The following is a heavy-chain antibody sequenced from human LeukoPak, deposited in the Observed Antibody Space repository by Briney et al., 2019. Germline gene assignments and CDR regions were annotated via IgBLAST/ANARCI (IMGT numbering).Heavy chain of an antibody. CDR3: AKPLAVAGTAYFDY. CDR2: ISYDGSNK. J-gene: IGHJ4*02. V-gene: IGHV3-30*18. Sequence: PGGSLRLSCAASGFTFSSYGMHWVRQAPGKGLEWVAVISYDGSNKYYADSVKGRFTISRDNSKNTLYLQMNSLRAEDTAVYYCAKPLAVAGTAYFDYWGQGTLVTVSS. CDR1: GFTFSSYG. D-gene: IGHD6-19*01.